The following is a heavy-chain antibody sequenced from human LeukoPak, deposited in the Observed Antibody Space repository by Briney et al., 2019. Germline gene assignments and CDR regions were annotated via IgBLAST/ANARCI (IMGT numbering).Heavy chain of an antibody. J-gene: IGHJ5*02. CDR1: GGSFSGYY. V-gene: IGHV4-34*01. CDR3: ARVGRYYGSGRGFDP. Sequence: SETLSLTCAVYGGSFSGYYWSWIRQPPGKGLEWIGEINHSGSTNYNPSLKSRVTISVDTSKNQFSLKLSSVTAADTAVYYCARVGRYYGSGRGFDPWGQGTLVTVSS. D-gene: IGHD3-10*01. CDR2: INHSGST.